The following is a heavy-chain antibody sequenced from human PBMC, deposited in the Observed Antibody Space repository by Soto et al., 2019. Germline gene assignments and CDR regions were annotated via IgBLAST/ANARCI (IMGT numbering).Heavy chain of an antibody. J-gene: IGHJ5*01. CDR1: GGSISSDDYY. CDR3: ARGRYCLTGRCFPNWFDS. Sequence: SETLSLTCTVSGGSISSDDYYWSWIRQAPGRGLEWIGYIHSSGSIYSNPSLKRRATMSIDTAGNQFSLKVSSVTVDDTAVYYCARGRYCLTGRCFPNWFDSWGQGALVTVSS. V-gene: IGHV4-30-4*01. CDR2: IHSSGSI. D-gene: IGHD7-27*01.